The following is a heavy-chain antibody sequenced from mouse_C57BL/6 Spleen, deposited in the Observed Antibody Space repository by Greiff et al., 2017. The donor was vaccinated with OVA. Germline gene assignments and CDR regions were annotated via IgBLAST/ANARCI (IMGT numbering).Heavy chain of an antibody. J-gene: IGHJ4*01. D-gene: IGHD2-4*01. CDR1: GYTFTDYY. CDR2: INPNNGGT. Sequence: EVQLQQSGPELVKPGASVKISCKASGYTFTDYYMNWVKQSHGKSLEWIGDINPNNGGTSYNQKFKGKATLTVDKSSSTAYMELRSLTSEDSAVYYCARSDYDYVYAMDYWGQGTSVTVSS. CDR3: ARSDYDYVYAMDY. V-gene: IGHV1-26*01.